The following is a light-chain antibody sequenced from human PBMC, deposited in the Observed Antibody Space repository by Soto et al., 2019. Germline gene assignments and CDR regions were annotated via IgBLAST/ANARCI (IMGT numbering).Light chain of an antibody. Sequence: QSALTQPASVSGSPGQSITLSCTGTSGDVGGHNAVSWYQQHPGKAPKLLIYDVYNRPSGASNRFSGSKSGNTASLTISGLLAEDEADYYCSSYERSGAYVFGTGTKLTVL. V-gene: IGLV2-14*03. CDR1: SGDVGGHNA. J-gene: IGLJ1*01. CDR3: SSYERSGAYV. CDR2: DVY.